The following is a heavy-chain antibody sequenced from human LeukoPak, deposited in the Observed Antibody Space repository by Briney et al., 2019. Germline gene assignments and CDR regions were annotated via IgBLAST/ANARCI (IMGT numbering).Heavy chain of an antibody. CDR3: ARDLMGWDLHYFDY. J-gene: IGHJ4*02. Sequence: PGGSLRLSCAASGFTFRNYNMNWVRQAPGKGLEWCASISSSSSYIYYADSVKGRFTISRDNAKNSLYLQMHSLRAEDTAVYYCARDLMGWDLHYFDYWGQGTLVTVSS. V-gene: IGHV3-21*01. D-gene: IGHD1-26*01. CDR2: ISSSSSYI. CDR1: GFTFRNYN.